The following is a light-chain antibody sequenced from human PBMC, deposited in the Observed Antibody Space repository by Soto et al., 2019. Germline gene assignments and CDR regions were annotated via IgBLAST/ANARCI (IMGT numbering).Light chain of an antibody. CDR3: QQYSRFSS. V-gene: IGKV1-8*01. CDR2: AAS. CDR1: QGISSY. J-gene: IGKJ1*01. Sequence: AIRMTQSPSSLSASTGDRVTITCRASQGISSYLAWYQQRPGKAPKLLIYAASTLQSGVPSRFSGSGSGTDFTLTISCLQSEDFATYYCQQYSRFSSFGQGTKVDIK.